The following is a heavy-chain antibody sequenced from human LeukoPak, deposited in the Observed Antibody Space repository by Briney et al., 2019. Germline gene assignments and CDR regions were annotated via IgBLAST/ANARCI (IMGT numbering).Heavy chain of an antibody. D-gene: IGHD2-21*01. CDR2: INQDGSEK. CDR3: ARDTIATVFDY. V-gene: IGHV3-7*04. CDR1: GFTFSTYW. Sequence: GGSLRLSCAASGFTFSTYWMSWVRQAPGKGLEWVAQINQDGSEKYYVDSVKGRSTISRDNAKNSLYLQVNSLSIEDTAVYYCARDTIATVFDYWGQGTLVTVSS. J-gene: IGHJ4*02.